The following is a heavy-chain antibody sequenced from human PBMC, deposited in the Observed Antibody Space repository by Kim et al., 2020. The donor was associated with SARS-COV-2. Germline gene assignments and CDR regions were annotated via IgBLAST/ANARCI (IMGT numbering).Heavy chain of an antibody. CDR3: ARGNYYESVSLSDYYNGMDV. D-gene: IGHD3-10*01. V-gene: IGHV3-30-3*01. Sequence: GGSLRLSCAASGHSFDSSAMNWVRQAPGKGLEWVAVISYDGRNKDYADSVKGRFTISRDNSKNTLYLQMNSLRVEDTAVYYCARGNYYESVSLSDYYNGMDVWGQGTTVSVSS. CDR1: GHSFDSSA. J-gene: IGHJ6*02. CDR2: ISYDGRNK.